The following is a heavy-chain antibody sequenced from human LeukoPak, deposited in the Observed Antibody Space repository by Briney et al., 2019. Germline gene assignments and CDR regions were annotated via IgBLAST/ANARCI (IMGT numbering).Heavy chain of an antibody. CDR2: INQSGST. D-gene: IGHD3-22*01. Sequence: SETLPLTCAVYGGSFSTYYWSWIRQPPGKGLEWIGEINQSGSTNYNPSLKSRVTISVDTSKNQFSLKLSSVTAADTAVYYCARLSGYDSSSYYSPGDYWGQGTLVTVSS. J-gene: IGHJ4*02. V-gene: IGHV4-34*01. CDR3: ARLSGYDSSSYYSPGDY. CDR1: GGSFSTYY.